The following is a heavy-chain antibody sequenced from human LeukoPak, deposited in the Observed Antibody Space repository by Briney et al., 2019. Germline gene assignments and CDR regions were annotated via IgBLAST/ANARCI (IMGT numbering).Heavy chain of an antibody. CDR1: GFTFSSYA. D-gene: IGHD6-13*01. CDR2: ISSSSSYI. Sequence: PGGSLRLSCAASGFTFSSYAMSWVRQAPGKGLEWVSSISSSSSYIYYADSVKGRFTISRDNAKNSLYLQMNSLRAEDTAVYYCARDGGYSNWFDPWGQGTLVTVSS. V-gene: IGHV3-21*01. CDR3: ARDGGYSNWFDP. J-gene: IGHJ5*02.